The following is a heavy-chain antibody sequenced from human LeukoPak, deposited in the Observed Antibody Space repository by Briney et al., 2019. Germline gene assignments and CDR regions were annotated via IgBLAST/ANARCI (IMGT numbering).Heavy chain of an antibody. Sequence: GGSLRLSCAASGFTFSGYSMNWVSQAPGKGLEWVSSISSSSGHIHYADSVKGRFTISRDNAKNSVYLQVNSLRAEDTAVYFCGRDSVTVAPAAPDYWGQGTLVTVSS. CDR2: ISSSSGHI. J-gene: IGHJ4*02. D-gene: IGHD2-2*01. V-gene: IGHV3-21*01. CDR1: GFTFSGYS. CDR3: GRDSVTVAPAAPDY.